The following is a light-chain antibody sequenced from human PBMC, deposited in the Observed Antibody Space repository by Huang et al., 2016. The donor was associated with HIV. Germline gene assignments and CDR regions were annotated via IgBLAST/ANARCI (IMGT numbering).Light chain of an antibody. CDR3: QQHIDWPT. CDR2: DAS. V-gene: IGKV3-11*01. CDR1: QNVSRY. Sequence: VLAQSPATLSLSPGERATLSCRASQNVSRYLAWYQQKAGQTPRLLISDASTRATGIPARFSGSGSGTDFTLTINSLQSVDSAIYYCQQHIDWPTFGQGTTL. J-gene: IGKJ2*01.